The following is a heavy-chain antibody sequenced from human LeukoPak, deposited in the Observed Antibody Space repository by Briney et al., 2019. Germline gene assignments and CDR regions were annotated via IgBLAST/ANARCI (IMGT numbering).Heavy chain of an antibody. V-gene: IGHV3-7*01. D-gene: IGHD2-2*02. CDR1: GFTFSGYW. Sequence: PGRSLRLSCAASGFTFSGYWMTWVRQAPGKGLEWVANIKQDGTEKYYVDSVKGRFFISRDNAKNSLYLQMNSLRDEDTAVYYCTRGRYNDYWGQGTLVTVSS. CDR2: IKQDGTEK. J-gene: IGHJ4*02. CDR3: TRGRYNDY.